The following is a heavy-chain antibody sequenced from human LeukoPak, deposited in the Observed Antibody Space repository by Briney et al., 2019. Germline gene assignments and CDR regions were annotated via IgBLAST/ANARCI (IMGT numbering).Heavy chain of an antibody. CDR1: GFTFSDYY. V-gene: IGHV3-11*06. CDR3: ARAGRRGTGRRYFDY. Sequence: GGSLRLSCAASGFTFSDYYMSWIRQAPGKGLEWVSYISSSSSYTNYADSVKGRFTISGDNAKNSLYLQMNSLRAEDTAVYYCARAGRRGTGRRYFDYWGQGTLVTVSS. J-gene: IGHJ4*02. D-gene: IGHD3-10*01. CDR2: ISSSSSYT.